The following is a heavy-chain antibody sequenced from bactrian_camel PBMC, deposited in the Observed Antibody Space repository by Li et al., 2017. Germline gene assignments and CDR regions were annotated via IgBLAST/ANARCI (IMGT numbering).Heavy chain of an antibody. Sequence: VQLVESGGDSVQPGGSLKLSCAVSGYTVSSNCMGWFRQAPGKEREGIVAIESDGYTRYRDSVKGRFTISKDNAKNALYLQMNTLQLEDAATYYCVANPGCLGGWAHVVVVPRLSDFGYWGQGTQVTVS. J-gene: IGHJ6*01. V-gene: IGHV3S26*01. CDR2: IESDGYT. CDR3: VANPGCLGGWAHVVVVPRLSDFGY. CDR1: GYTVSSNC. D-gene: IGHD3*01.